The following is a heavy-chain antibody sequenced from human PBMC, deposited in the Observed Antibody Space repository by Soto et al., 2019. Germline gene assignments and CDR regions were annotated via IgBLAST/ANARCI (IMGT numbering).Heavy chain of an antibody. D-gene: IGHD2-15*01. J-gene: IGHJ4*02. CDR2: MYYSGRT. CDR3: ARGRYCSGGSCYPLLDH. Sequence: PSETLSLTCTVSGGSISSYYWSWIRQPPGKGLEWIGYMYYSGRTNYNPSLESRVTISLDTSENQFSLKLNSVTAADTAVYYFARGRYCSGGSCYPLLDHWGQGTLVTVSS. V-gene: IGHV4-59*01. CDR1: GGSISSYY.